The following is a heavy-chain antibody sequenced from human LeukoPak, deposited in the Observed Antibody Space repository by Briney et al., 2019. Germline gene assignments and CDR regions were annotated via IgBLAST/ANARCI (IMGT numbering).Heavy chain of an antibody. CDR2: ISYDGSPK. D-gene: IGHD1-26*01. CDR3: AKRQGIVGVPDAFDI. Sequence: GGSLRLSCVASGFSFNRYAMHWVRQAPSKGLEWVAGISYDGSPKFHADSVKGRFTISRDNSENTVYLQMNSLRAEDTAVYYCAKRQGIVGVPDAFDIWGQGTMVTVSS. CDR1: GFSFNRYA. J-gene: IGHJ3*02. V-gene: IGHV3-30-3*02.